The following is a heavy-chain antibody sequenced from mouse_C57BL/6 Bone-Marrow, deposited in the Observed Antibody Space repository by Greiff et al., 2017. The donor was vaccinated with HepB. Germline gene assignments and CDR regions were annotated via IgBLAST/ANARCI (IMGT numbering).Heavy chain of an antibody. V-gene: IGHV5-4*01. J-gene: IGHJ3*01. CDR1: GFTFSSYA. CDR3: ARDTPIYYDYDPFAY. Sequence: EVKLMESGGGLVKPGGSLKLSCAASGFTFSSYAMSWVRQTPEKRLEWLATISDGGSYTYYPDNVKGRFTISRDNAKNNLYLQMSHLKSEDTAMYYCARDTPIYYDYDPFAYWGQGTLVTVSA. D-gene: IGHD2-4*01. CDR2: ISDGGSYT.